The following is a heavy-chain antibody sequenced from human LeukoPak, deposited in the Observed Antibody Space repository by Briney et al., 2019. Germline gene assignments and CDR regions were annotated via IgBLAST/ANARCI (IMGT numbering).Heavy chain of an antibody. J-gene: IGHJ5*02. CDR3: ARDKTSSSWYSDWFDP. Sequence: ASVKVSCKASGYTFTSYDINWVRQATGQGLEWMGWMNPNSGNTGYAQKFQGRVTMNRNTSISTAYMELSSLRSEDTAVYYCARDKTSSSWYSDWFDPWGQGTLVTVSS. D-gene: IGHD6-13*01. CDR2: MNPNSGNT. V-gene: IGHV1-8*01. CDR1: GYTFTSYD.